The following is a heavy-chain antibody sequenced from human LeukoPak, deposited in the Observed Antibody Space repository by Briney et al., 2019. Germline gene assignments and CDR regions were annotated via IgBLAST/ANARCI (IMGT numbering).Heavy chain of an antibody. CDR1: GGSFIGYY. V-gene: IGHV4-34*01. Sequence: PSETLSLTCAVYGGSFIGYYWSWIRQPPGKGLEWIGEINHSGSTNYNPSLKSRVTISVDTSKNQFSLKLSSVTAADTAVYYCASGPRSQGSEFDYWGQGTLVTVSS. D-gene: IGHD1-14*01. CDR3: ASGPRSQGSEFDY. J-gene: IGHJ4*02. CDR2: INHSGST.